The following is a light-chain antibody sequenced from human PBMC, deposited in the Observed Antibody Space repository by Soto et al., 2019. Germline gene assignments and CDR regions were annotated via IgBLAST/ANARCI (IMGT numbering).Light chain of an antibody. CDR2: LEGSGSY. CDR1: SGHSSYI. J-gene: IGLJ3*02. CDR3: ETWDSNIHWV. Sequence: QSVLPQSSSSSASLGSSVKLTCTLSSGHSSYIIAWHQQQPGKAPRYLMKLEGSGSYNKGSGVPDRFSGSSSGADRYLTISNLQFEDEADYYCETWDSNIHWVFGGGTKLTVL. V-gene: IGLV4-60*02.